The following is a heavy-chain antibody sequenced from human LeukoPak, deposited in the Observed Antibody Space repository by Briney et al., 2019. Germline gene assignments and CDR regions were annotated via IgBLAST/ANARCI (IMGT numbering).Heavy chain of an antibody. J-gene: IGHJ4*02. CDR1: GYSFTSYW. CDR3: ARLLGGIAAAGTWYFDY. CDR2: IYPGDSDT. V-gene: IGHV5-51*01. D-gene: IGHD6-13*01. Sequence: GESLKISCKGSGYSFTSYWIGWGRQMPGKGLEWMGIIYPGDSDTRYSPSFQGQVTISADKSISTAYLQWSSLKAADTAMYYCARLLGGIAAAGTWYFDYWGQGTLVTVSS.